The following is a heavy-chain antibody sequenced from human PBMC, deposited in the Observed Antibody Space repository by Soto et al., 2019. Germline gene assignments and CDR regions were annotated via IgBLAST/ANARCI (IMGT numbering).Heavy chain of an antibody. D-gene: IGHD3-10*01. CDR1: GYSLSGYY. Sequence: ASVKVSCKASGYSLSGYYLHWVRQAPGQGPEWMGWINPNSGGTNYAQKFQGRVTITADESTSTAYMELSSLRSEDTAVYYCARDSPSVLLWFGESEDWFDPWGQGTLVTVSS. CDR2: INPNSGGT. CDR3: ARDSPSVLLWFGESEDWFDP. V-gene: IGHV1-2*02. J-gene: IGHJ5*02.